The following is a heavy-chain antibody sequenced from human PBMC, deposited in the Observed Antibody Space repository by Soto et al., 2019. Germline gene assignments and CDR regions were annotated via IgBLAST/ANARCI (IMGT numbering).Heavy chain of an antibody. Sequence: PGGSLRLSCSASGFTFSYFAMHWVRQAPGKGLEYVSAISTDGGSTYSVDSVRGRFTISRDNSKNTLYLQMTSLRPDDTGVYYCVXTRIAVRALMGYYYGMDVWDLGATVTVSS. V-gene: IGHV3-64D*06. J-gene: IGHJ6*02. D-gene: IGHD3-10*01. CDR3: VXTRIAVRALMGYYYGMDV. CDR1: GFTFSYFA. CDR2: ISTDGGST.